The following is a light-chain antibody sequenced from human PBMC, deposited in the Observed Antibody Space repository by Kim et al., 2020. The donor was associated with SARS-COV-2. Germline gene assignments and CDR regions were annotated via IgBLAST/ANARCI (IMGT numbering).Light chain of an antibody. CDR2: GAS. CDR3: HQYDNSPWT. V-gene: IGKV3-20*01. Sequence: EVVLTQSPGTLSLSPGERATLSCRASQSISSSYLAWYQQKPGRAPRLLISGASSRATGIPDRFSGSGSGTDFTLTIRRLEPEDFAVYYCHQYDNSPWTFGQGTKVDIK. J-gene: IGKJ1*01. CDR1: QSISSSY.